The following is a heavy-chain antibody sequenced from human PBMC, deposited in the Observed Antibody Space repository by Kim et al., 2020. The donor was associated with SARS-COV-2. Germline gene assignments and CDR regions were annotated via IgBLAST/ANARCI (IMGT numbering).Heavy chain of an antibody. CDR2: IYYSGST. Sequence: ETLSLTCTVSGGSISSYYWSWIRQPPGKGLEWIGYIYYSGSTNYNPSLKSRVTISVDTSKNQFSLKLSSVTAADTAVYYCARAAKTVTTRGSFDYWGQGTLVTVSS. V-gene: IGHV4-59*01. CDR3: ARAAKTVTTRGSFDY. D-gene: IGHD4-17*01. CDR1: GGSISSYY. J-gene: IGHJ4*02.